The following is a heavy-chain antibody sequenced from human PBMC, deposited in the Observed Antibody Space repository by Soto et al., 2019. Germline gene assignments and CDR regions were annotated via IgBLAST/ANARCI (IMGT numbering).Heavy chain of an antibody. Sequence: QVQMQESGPGLVNPSGTLSLTCAVSGGSISSGNWWSWVRQPPGKGLEWIGEIYHGGSTTHNPSLKSRVTLSVDKSKNQFSLKLYSVTAADTAVYYCAKAPDSSGYRYYYYGMDVWGQGTTVTVSS. J-gene: IGHJ6*02. CDR3: AKAPDSSGYRYYYYGMDV. CDR1: GGSISSGNW. D-gene: IGHD3-22*01. V-gene: IGHV4-4*02. CDR2: IYHGGST.